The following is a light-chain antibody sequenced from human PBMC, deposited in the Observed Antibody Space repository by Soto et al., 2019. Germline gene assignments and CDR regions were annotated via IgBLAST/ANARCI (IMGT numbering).Light chain of an antibody. CDR2: GHN. CDR1: SSNIGRNF. J-gene: IGLJ1*01. CDR3: AVWDDTLRGHV. V-gene: IGLV1-47*01. Sequence: VLTQPPSASGTPGQSVTISCSGGSSNIGRNFVYWYQQFPGAAPKLLIYGHNQRPSGVPERFSGSKSGTSASLAFSGLRSEDEADYYCAVWDDTLRGHVFGTGTKVTVL.